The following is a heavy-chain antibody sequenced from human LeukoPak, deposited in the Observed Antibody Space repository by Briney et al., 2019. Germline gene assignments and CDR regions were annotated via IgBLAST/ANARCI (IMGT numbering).Heavy chain of an antibody. Sequence: PGGSLRLSCAASGFTFDDYAMHCVRQAPGKGLEWVSGISWNSGSIGYAASVKGRFTISRDNAKNSLYLQLNSLSAEDTALYYCAKDPTGISGYFDYWGQGTMVTVSS. CDR1: GFTFDDYA. CDR2: ISWNSGSI. V-gene: IGHV3-9*01. D-gene: IGHD3-10*01. J-gene: IGHJ4*02. CDR3: AKDPTGISGYFDY.